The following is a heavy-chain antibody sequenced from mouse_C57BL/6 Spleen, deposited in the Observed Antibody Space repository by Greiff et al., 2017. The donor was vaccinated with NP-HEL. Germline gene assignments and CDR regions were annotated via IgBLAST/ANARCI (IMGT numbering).Heavy chain of an antibody. CDR3: ARSLITGGRARYFDV. V-gene: IGHV1-81*01. J-gene: IGHJ1*03. D-gene: IGHD2-4*01. CDR1: GYTFTSYG. Sequence: QVQLKQSGAELARPGASVKLSCKASGYTFTSYGISWVKQRTGQGLEWIGEIYPRSGNTYYNEKFKGKATLTADKSSSTAYMALRSLTSEDSAVYFCARSLITGGRARYFDVWGTGTTVTVSS. CDR2: IYPRSGNT.